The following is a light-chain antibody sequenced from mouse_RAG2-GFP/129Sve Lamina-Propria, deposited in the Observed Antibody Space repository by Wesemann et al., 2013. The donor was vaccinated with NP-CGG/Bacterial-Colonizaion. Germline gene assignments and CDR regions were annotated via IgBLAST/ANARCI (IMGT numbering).Light chain of an antibody. V-gene: IGKV12-46*01. CDR1: ENIYSN. J-gene: IGKJ1*01. CDR2: AAT. CDR3: QHFWSTPPWT. Sequence: TVNITCRASENIYSNLAWYQQKQGKSPQLLVYAATNLADGVPSRFSGSGSGTQYSLKINSLQPEDFGSYYCQHFWSTPPWTFGGGTKLEIK.